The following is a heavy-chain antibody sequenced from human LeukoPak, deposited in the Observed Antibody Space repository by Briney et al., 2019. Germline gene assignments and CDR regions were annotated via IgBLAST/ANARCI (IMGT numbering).Heavy chain of an antibody. Sequence: SETLSLTCTVPGGSISSYYWSWIRQPPGKGLEWIGYIYYSGSTNYNPSLKSRVTISVDTSKNQFSLKLSSVTAADTAVYYCARVESWGSFFDYWGQGTLVTVSS. CDR3: ARVESWGSFFDY. J-gene: IGHJ4*02. D-gene: IGHD7-27*01. V-gene: IGHV4-59*01. CDR1: GGSISSYY. CDR2: IYYSGST.